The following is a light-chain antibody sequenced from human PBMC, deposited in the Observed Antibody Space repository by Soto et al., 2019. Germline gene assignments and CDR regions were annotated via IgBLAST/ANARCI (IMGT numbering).Light chain of an antibody. J-gene: IGKJ1*01. CDR2: DAS. CDR3: QQYHTSWT. V-gene: IGKV1-5*01. Sequence: DIQMTQSPSTLSASVGDRVTISCRASQSVDIWLAWYQERPGKAPELLIYDASTVQSGVPSRFSGNGSGTDFTLTINSLQPDDIATYYCQQYHTSWTFGQGTKVEIK. CDR1: QSVDIW.